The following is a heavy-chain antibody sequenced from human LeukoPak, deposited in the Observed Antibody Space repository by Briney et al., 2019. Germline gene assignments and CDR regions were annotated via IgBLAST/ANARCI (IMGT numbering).Heavy chain of an antibody. CDR2: IYYSGST. D-gene: IGHD6-13*01. J-gene: IGHJ4*02. CDR3: ARAPGGWGYSSSWLYFDY. CDR1: GGFISGSSYY. Sequence: ETLSLTCTVSGGFISGSSYYWGWIRQPPGKGLEWIGSIYYSGSTYYNPSLKSRVTISVDTSKNQFSLKLSSVTAADTAVYYCARAPGGWGYSSSWLYFDYWGQGTLVTVSS. V-gene: IGHV4-39*07.